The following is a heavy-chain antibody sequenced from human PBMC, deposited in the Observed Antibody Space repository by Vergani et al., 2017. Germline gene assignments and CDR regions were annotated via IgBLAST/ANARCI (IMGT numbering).Heavy chain of an antibody. J-gene: IGHJ3*02. D-gene: IGHD3-3*01. V-gene: IGHV3-9*01. CDR2: ISWNSGSI. CDR1: GITFDDYA. Sequence: EVQLVESGGGLVQPGRSLRLSCAASGITFDDYAMHWVRQAPGKGLEWVSGISWNSGSIGYADSVKGRFTISRDNAKNSLYLQMNSLRAEDTALYYCAKDIHTMWSGYLRYDAFDIWGQGTMVTVSS. CDR3: AKDIHTMWSGYLRYDAFDI.